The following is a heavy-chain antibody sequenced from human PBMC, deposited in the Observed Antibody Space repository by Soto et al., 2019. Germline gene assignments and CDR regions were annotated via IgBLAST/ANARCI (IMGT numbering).Heavy chain of an antibody. D-gene: IGHD6-13*01. CDR3: ARAGIYSSSWRPNNWFDP. V-gene: IGHV4-59*01. CDR2: IYYSGST. Sequence: SETLSLTCTVSGGSISSYYWSWIRQPPGKGLEWIGYIYYSGSTNYNPSLKSRVTISVDTSKNQFSLKLSSVTAADTAVYYCARAGIYSSSWRPNNWFDPWGQGTLVTAPQ. CDR1: GGSISSYY. J-gene: IGHJ5*02.